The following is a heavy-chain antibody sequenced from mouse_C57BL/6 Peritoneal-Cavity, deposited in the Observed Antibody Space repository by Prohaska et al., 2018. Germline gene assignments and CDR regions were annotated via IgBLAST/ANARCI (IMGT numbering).Heavy chain of an antibody. J-gene: IGHJ1*03. D-gene: IGHD1-1*01. Sequence: PGQGLEWTGDIYPGSGSTNYNEKFKSKATLTVDTSSSTAYMQLSSLTSEDSAVYYCARRDYGSSYWYFDVWGTGTTVTVSS. CDR3: ARRDYGSSYWYFDV. V-gene: IGHV1-55*01. CDR2: IYPGSGST.